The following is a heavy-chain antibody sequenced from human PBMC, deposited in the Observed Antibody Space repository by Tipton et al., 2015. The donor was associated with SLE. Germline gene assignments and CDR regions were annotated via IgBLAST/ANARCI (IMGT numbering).Heavy chain of an antibody. Sequence: TLSLTCTVSGGSLSSSSFYWGWIRPTPGKGLEWIGSMYYSGSTYYNPSLEGRVTISLDPARTRFSLTLNSVTAADTATYYCARHTRFGVVSFDYWGQGTLVTVSS. CDR1: GGSLSSSSFY. CDR3: ARHTRFGVVSFDY. CDR2: MYYSGST. V-gene: IGHV4-39*01. J-gene: IGHJ4*02. D-gene: IGHD3-3*01.